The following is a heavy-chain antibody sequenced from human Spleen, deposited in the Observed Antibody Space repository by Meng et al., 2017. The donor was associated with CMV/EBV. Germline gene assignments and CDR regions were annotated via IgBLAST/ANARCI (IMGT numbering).Heavy chain of an antibody. Sequence: ASVKVSCKASGYTFTSYDINWVRQATGQGLEWVGWMNPNSGNTGYAQKFQGRVTITRNTSISIAYMELSSLRSEDTAVYYCARFLQGYCSSTSCSNTREQGVYGMDVWGQGTTVTVSS. CDR3: ARFLQGYCSSTSCSNTREQGVYGMDV. D-gene: IGHD2-2*01. CDR1: GYTFTSYD. V-gene: IGHV1-8*03. J-gene: IGHJ6*02. CDR2: MNPNSGNT.